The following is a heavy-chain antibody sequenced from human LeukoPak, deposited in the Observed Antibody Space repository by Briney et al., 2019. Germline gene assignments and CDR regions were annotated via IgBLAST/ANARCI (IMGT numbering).Heavy chain of an antibody. J-gene: IGHJ6*03. CDR1: GASFSGYY. V-gene: IGHV4-34*01. CDR3: ARHRRITMLAVVTYSHYYSVDV. Sequence: SETLSLTCAVYGASFSGYYWSWIRHPPGKGLEWLGEINHSGSTNYNPSLKSRVTISVDTSKNQFSLRLSSVTAADTAVYYCARHRRITMLAVVTYSHYYSVDVGVKGTTVTISS. CDR2: INHSGST. D-gene: IGHD3-22*01.